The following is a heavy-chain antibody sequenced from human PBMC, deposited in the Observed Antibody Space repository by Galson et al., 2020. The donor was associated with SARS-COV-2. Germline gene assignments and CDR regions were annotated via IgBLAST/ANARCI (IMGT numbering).Heavy chain of an antibody. CDR1: GGSISSGGYY. CDR3: ARGEYGDYYFDY. D-gene: IGHD4-17*01. Sequence: SETLSLTCTVSGGSISSGGYYWSRIRQHPGKGLEWIGYIHYSGSTYYNPSLKSRVTISVDTSKNQFSLKLSSVTAADTAVYYCARGEYGDYYFDYWGQGTLVTVSS. V-gene: IGHV4-31*03. CDR2: IHYSGST. J-gene: IGHJ4*02.